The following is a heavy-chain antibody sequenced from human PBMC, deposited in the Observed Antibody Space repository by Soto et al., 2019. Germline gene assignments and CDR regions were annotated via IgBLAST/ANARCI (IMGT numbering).Heavy chain of an antibody. CDR2: ISGSGGST. V-gene: IGHV3-23*01. D-gene: IGHD6-19*01. J-gene: IGHJ4*02. CDR3: GGHPGIAVAGTSVFDY. CDR1: GFTFSSYA. Sequence: PGGSLRLSCASSGFTFSSYAMSWFRQAPGKGLEWASAISGSGGSTYYADSVKGRFTISRDNSKNTLYLQMNSLRAEDTAVYYGGGHPGIAVAGTSVFDYWGQGTLVTVSS.